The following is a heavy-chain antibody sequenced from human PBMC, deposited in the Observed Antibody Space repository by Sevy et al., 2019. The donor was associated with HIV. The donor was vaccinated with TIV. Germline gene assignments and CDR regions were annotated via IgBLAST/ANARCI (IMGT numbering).Heavy chain of an antibody. J-gene: IGHJ4*02. CDR3: ARGVRDFWSGYPDY. CDR1: GFTFSSYS. Sequence: GESLKISCAASGFTFSSYSMNWVRQAPGKGLEWVSSISSSSSYIYYADSVKGRFTISRDNAKNSLYLQMNSQRAEDTAVYYCARGVRDFWSGYPDYWGQGTLVTVSS. V-gene: IGHV3-21*01. D-gene: IGHD3-3*01. CDR2: ISSSSSYI.